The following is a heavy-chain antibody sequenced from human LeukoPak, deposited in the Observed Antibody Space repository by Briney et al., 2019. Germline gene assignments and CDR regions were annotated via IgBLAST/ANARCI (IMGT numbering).Heavy chain of an antibody. V-gene: IGHV1-69*05. CDR3: ARVTGQAGTFDY. CDR2: IIPIFGTA. Sequence: SVKVSCKASGGTFSSYASSWVRQAPGQGLEWMGGIIPIFGTANYAQKFQGRVTITTDESTSTAYMELSSLRSEDTAVYYCARVTGQAGTFDYWGQGTLVTVSS. J-gene: IGHJ4*02. D-gene: IGHD1-14*01. CDR1: GGTFSSYA.